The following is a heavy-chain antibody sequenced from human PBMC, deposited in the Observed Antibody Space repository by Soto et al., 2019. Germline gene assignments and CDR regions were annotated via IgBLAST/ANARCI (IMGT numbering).Heavy chain of an antibody. Sequence: QVQLQQWGAGLLKPSETLSLTCAVYGGSFSGYYWSWIRQPPGKGLACIGEINHSGSTNYNPSLKSRVTISVDTSKNQFSLKLSSVTAADTAVYYCERALAAAVDYWGQGTLVPVS. CDR2: INHSGST. CDR3: ERALAAAVDY. CDR1: GGSFSGYY. J-gene: IGHJ4*02. D-gene: IGHD6-13*01. V-gene: IGHV4-34*01.